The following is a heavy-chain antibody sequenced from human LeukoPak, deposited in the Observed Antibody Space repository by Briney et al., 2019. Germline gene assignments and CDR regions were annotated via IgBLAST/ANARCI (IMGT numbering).Heavy chain of an antibody. CDR2: ISSSSGTT. V-gene: IGHV1-46*01. D-gene: IGHD6-13*01. Sequence: ASVKVSCKTSGYTFTNYYMHWVRQAPGQGLEWMGIISSSSGTTSFAQKFQGRVTMTRDTSTSTLYMLLSSLRSEDTAVYYCARGPAGTNYYFYGMDVWGQGTTVTVSS. J-gene: IGHJ6*02. CDR1: GYTFTNYY. CDR3: ARGPAGTNYYFYGMDV.